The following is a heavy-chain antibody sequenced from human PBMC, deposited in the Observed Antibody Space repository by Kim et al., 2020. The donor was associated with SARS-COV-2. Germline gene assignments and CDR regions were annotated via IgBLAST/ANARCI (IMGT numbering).Heavy chain of an antibody. J-gene: IGHJ3*02. CDR3: ARDRSATVTFSDAFDI. D-gene: IGHD4-17*01. CDR1: GGSISSGDYY. V-gene: IGHV4-30-4*01. Sequence: SETLSLTCTVSGGSISSGDYYWSWIRQPPGKGLEWIGYIYYSGSTYYNPSLKSRVTISVDTSKNQFSLKLSSVTAADTAVYYCARDRSATVTFSDAFDIWGQGPMVTVSS. CDR2: IYYSGST.